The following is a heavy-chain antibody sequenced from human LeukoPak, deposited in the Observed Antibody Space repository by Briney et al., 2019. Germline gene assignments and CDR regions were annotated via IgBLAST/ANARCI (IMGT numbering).Heavy chain of an antibody. CDR2: IYYSGCT. Sequence: SQTLSLTCTVSGVSISRGGYYSSWIRQHPGKGLEWIGYIYYSGCTDYNPSLKSRVTISVDTSKNQFSLKLSSVTAADTAVYYCARDRRYSFDSSGYQSPTGYYMDVWGKGTTVTVSS. V-gene: IGHV4-31*03. CDR3: ARDRRYSFDSSGYQSPTGYYMDV. J-gene: IGHJ6*03. D-gene: IGHD3-22*01. CDR1: GVSISRGGYY.